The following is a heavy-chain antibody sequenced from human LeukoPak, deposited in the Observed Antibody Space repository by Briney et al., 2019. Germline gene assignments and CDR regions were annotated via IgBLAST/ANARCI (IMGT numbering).Heavy chain of an antibody. V-gene: IGHV4-38-2*01. Sequence: ASETLSLTCSVSGYSISSGPYWGWIRQPPGQGLEWIASIYLGAPTYYTPSLKSRVTISVDTSKNQLSLRLSSVTAADTAVYYCATNWSDFDYWGPGTLVTVSS. CDR1: GYSISSGPY. J-gene: IGHJ4*02. D-gene: IGHD1-1*01. CDR2: IYLGAPT. CDR3: ATNWSDFDY.